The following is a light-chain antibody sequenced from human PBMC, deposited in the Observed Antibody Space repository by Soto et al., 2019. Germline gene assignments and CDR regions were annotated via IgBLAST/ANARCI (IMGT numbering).Light chain of an antibody. CDR3: QSYDSSLSGYYV. J-gene: IGLJ1*01. CDR1: SSNIGAGYD. Sequence: QSVLTQPPSVSGAPVQRVTISCTVSSSNIGAGYDVHWYQQLPGTAPKLLIYGNSNRPSGVPDRFSGSKSGTSASLAITGLQAEDEADYYCQSYDSSLSGYYVFGTGTKLTVL. CDR2: GNS. V-gene: IGLV1-40*01.